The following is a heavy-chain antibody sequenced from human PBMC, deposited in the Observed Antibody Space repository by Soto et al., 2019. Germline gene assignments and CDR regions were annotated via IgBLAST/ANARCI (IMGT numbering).Heavy chain of an antibody. V-gene: IGHV4-4*02. Sequence: QVQLQESGPGLVKPSETLSLTCVVSGGSINSSYWWNWVRQPPGKGLEWIGEISHGGSTNFNPSLKSRATISVDKSKNHLSLKLYSVTAADTTVYYCAREVSGIQAFDYWGQGTLVTVSS. J-gene: IGHJ4*02. CDR2: ISHGGST. CDR3: AREVSGIQAFDY. D-gene: IGHD1-20*01. CDR1: GGSINSSYW.